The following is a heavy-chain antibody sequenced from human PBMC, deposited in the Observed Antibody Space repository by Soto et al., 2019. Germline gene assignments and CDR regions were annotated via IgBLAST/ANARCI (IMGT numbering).Heavy chain of an antibody. CDR1: GFTFSRYA. V-gene: IGHV3-23*01. Sequence: GGSLRLSCAASGFTFSRYAMSWVRQSPGEGLEWVSSVNDSVDRTYYADSVKGRFTISRDNSKNTLYLQMNTLRAEDTALYYCVRAPQSSGWSYNWYDPWGQGTRVTVAS. J-gene: IGHJ5*02. CDR3: VRAPQSSGWSYNWYDP. CDR2: VNDSVDRT. D-gene: IGHD6-19*01.